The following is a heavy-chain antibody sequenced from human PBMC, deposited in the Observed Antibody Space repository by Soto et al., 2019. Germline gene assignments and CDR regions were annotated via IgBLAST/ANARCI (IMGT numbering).Heavy chain of an antibody. CDR3: AKVSYDSSGYYIEFYGMDV. CDR2: ISYDGSNK. Sequence: QVQLVESGGGVVQPGRSLRLSCAASGFTFSSYGMHWVRQAPGKGLEWVAVISYDGSNKYYADSVKGRFTISRDNSKNTLYLQMYSLRAEDTAVYYCAKVSYDSSGYYIEFYGMDVWGQGTTVTVSS. CDR1: GFTFSSYG. D-gene: IGHD3-22*01. J-gene: IGHJ6*02. V-gene: IGHV3-30*18.